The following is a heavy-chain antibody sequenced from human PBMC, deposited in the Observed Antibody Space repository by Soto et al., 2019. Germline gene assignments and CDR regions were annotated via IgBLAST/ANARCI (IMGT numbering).Heavy chain of an antibody. J-gene: IGHJ4*02. V-gene: IGHV3-30*03. CDR2: ISYDGSNK. CDR1: GFTFSSYG. CDR3: ARESEDLTSNFDY. Sequence: GGSLRLSCAASGFTFSSYGMHWVRQAPGKGLEWVAVISYDGSNKYYADSVKGRFTISRDNSKNTLYLQMNSLRAEDTAVYYCARESEDLTSNFDYWGQGTLVTVSS.